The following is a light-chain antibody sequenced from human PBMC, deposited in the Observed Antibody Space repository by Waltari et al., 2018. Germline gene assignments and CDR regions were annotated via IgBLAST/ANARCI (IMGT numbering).Light chain of an antibody. CDR2: DVT. J-gene: IGLJ2*01. CDR1: SSDIGRYNL. CDR3: SSYAGSGTVV. V-gene: IGLV2-8*01. Sequence: QSALTQPPSASGSPGQSVAISRTGTSSDIGRYNLVAWYKQDPGRAPKLIVYDVTKRPSGVPDRFSGSKSGNTSSLIVSGLQAGDEADYYCSSYAGSGTVVFGGGTKLTVL.